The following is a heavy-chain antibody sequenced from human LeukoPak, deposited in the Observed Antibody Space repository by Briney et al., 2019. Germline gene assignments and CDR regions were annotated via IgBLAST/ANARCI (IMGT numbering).Heavy chain of an antibody. CDR1: GRSLSGYY. Sequence: MSSETLSLICAVYGRSLSGYYWLCIPHPRGEGREWIGEIRNSESTNYNPSLKSRVTISVDTSKNQFSLKLSSVTAPDTAVYYCATLRRSNGMDVWGKGTTVTVSS. D-gene: IGHD5/OR15-5a*01. CDR2: IRNSEST. J-gene: IGHJ6*04. V-gene: IGHV4-34*01. CDR3: ATLRRSNGMDV.